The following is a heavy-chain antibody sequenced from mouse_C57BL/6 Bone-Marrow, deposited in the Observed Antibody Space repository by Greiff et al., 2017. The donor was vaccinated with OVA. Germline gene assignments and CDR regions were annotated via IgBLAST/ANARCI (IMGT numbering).Heavy chain of an antibody. CDR1: GFTFSDYY. CDR2: ISNGGGST. J-gene: IGHJ4*01. D-gene: IGHD2-10*01. CDR3: ARHGRLLSGAMDY. Sequence: EVMLVESGGGLVQPGGSLKLSCAASGFTFSDYYMYWVRQTPEKRLEWVAYISNGGGSTYYPDTVKGRFTLYRDNAKNTLYLQMSRLKSEDTAMYYCARHGRLLSGAMDYWGQGTSVTVSS. V-gene: IGHV5-12*01.